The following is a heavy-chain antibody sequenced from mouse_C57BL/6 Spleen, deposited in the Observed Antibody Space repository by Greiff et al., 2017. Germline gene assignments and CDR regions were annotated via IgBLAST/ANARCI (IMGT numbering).Heavy chain of an antibody. J-gene: IGHJ3*01. CDR1: GYTFTSYG. D-gene: IGHD2-4*01. V-gene: IGHV1-81*01. CDR2: IYPRSGNT. Sequence: VQLQQSGAELARPGASVKLSCKASGYTFTSYGISWVKQRTGQGLEWIGEIYPRSGNTYSNEKFKGKATLTADKSSSTAYMELRSLTSEDSAVYFCSRSDYDVGAWFAYWGQGTLVTVSA. CDR3: SRSDYDVGAWFAY.